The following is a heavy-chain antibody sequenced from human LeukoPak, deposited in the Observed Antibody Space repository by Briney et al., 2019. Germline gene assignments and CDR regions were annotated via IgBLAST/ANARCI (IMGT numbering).Heavy chain of an antibody. CDR2: IRYDGSNK. CDR1: GFTFSSYG. Sequence: GGSLRLSCAASGFTFSSYGMRWVRQAPGKGLEWVAFIRYDGSNKYYADSVKGRFTISRDNSKNTLYLQMNSLRAEDTAVYYCAKDRGYSGYDWEGVFDYWGQGILVTVSS. CDR3: AKDRGYSGYDWEGVFDY. D-gene: IGHD5-12*01. J-gene: IGHJ4*02. V-gene: IGHV3-30*02.